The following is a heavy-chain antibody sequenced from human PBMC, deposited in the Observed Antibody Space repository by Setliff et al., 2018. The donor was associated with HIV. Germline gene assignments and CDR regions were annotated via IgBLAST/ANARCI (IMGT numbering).Heavy chain of an antibody. V-gene: IGHV3-73*01. Sequence: PGGSLRLSCAAAGFTFSKAWMSWFRQTPGKGLEWVGRIKSRADNYATAYAASVKGRFTISRDDSMNTAYLQMNSLKIEDTAVYYCTRPQYFYDIGGSDYWGQGTLVTVSS. CDR3: TRPQYFYDIGGSDY. D-gene: IGHD3-22*01. CDR2: IKSRADNYAT. J-gene: IGHJ4*02. CDR1: GFTFSKAW.